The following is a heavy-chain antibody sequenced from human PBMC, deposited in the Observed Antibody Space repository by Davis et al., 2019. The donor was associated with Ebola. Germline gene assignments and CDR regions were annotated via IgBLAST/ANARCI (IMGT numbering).Heavy chain of an antibody. CDR1: GFSFNNYG. CDR3: AGGRGGFDY. D-gene: IGHD1-14*01. CDR2: IQYDGSNK. J-gene: IGHJ4*02. V-gene: IGHV3-30*02. Sequence: PGGSLRLSCAASGFSFNNYGMHWVRQAPGKGLEWVAFIQYDGSNKFYADSVKGRFTISRDNSKNTLYLQMNSLRAEDTAVYYCAGGRGGFDYWGQGTLVTVSS.